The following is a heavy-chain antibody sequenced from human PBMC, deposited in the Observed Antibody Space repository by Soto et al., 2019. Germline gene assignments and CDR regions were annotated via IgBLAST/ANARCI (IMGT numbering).Heavy chain of an antibody. CDR1: GGSISSYY. CDR3: ARGRRGQLVRYYYGMDV. J-gene: IGHJ6*02. Sequence: SETLSLTCTVSGGSISSYYWSWIRQPPGKGLEWIGYIYYSGSTNYNPSLKSRVTISVDTSNNQFSLKLSSVTAADTAVYYCARGRRGQLVRYYYGMDVWGQGTTVTVSS. D-gene: IGHD6-6*01. V-gene: IGHV4-59*12. CDR2: IYYSGST.